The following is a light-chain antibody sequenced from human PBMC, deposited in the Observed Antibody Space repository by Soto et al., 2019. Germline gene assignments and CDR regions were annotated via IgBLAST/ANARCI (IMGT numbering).Light chain of an antibody. CDR1: QTVSSSY. Sequence: EIVLTRSPRPLSLSPGETTTLFCRSSQTVSSSYLAWYQQKPGQAPRLLISGASRRATGIPDRFSGSGSGTDFTLTISSLEPEDFAVYYCQQYGKSPLTFGGGTKVDIK. V-gene: IGKV3-20*01. J-gene: IGKJ4*01. CDR3: QQYGKSPLT. CDR2: GAS.